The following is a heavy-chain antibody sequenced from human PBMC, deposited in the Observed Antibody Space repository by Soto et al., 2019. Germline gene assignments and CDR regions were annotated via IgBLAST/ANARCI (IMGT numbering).Heavy chain of an antibody. CDR2: ISTTSFTI. CDR1: CFSFSTYD. Sequence: GGSLRLSCVASCFSFSTYDMDWVRQAPGKAPEWIAHISTTSFTIYYADSVKGRFTISRDNVRNSLYLEMKSLRDEDTAVYYCARELCFDGSCYSAAEGWGQGIHVTVSS. J-gene: IGHJ1*01. V-gene: IGHV3-48*02. D-gene: IGHD2-15*01. CDR3: ARELCFDGSCYSAAEG.